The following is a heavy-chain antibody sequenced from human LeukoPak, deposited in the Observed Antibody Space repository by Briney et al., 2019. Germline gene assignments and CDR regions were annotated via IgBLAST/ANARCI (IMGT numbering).Heavy chain of an antibody. CDR1: GGSISSYY. CDR3: ARRYSNYPNYYYGMDV. D-gene: IGHD4-11*01. Sequence: SETLSLTCTVSGGSISSYYWSWIRQPPGKGLEWIGYIYYSGSTNYNPSLKSRVTISVDTSKKQFSLKLSSVTAADTAVYYCARRYSNYPNYYYGMDVRGQGTTVTVS. CDR2: IYYSGST. J-gene: IGHJ6*02. V-gene: IGHV4-59*08.